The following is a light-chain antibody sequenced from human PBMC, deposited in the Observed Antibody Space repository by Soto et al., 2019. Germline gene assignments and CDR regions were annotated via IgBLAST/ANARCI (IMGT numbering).Light chain of an antibody. Sequence: ELVLTQSPDTLSLSPGERATLSCRAGQRTDSLLAWYQKPGQAPRLLIYDASYRATGVPARFIGGGSGTDFTLTITSLEPEDFAVYYCHQRSNWIFAFGPGTKV. CDR3: HQRSNWIFA. V-gene: IGKV3-11*01. CDR1: QRTDSL. CDR2: DAS. J-gene: IGKJ3*01.